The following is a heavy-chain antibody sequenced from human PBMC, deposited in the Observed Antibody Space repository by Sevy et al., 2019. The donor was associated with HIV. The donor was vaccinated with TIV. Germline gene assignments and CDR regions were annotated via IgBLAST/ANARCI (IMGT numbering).Heavy chain of an antibody. J-gene: IGHJ4*02. CDR1: GIAFSTYA. Sequence: GGSLRLSCAASGIAFSTYAMFWVRQAPGKGLEWVSSISASGYSTYYADSVKGRFTLSRDHSRNTLDPQMNSLRADDTAVYYCAKDFSDVYYYDSSATVDYWGQGTLVTVSS. D-gene: IGHD3-22*01. CDR3: AKDFSDVYYYDSSATVDY. V-gene: IGHV3-23*01. CDR2: ISASGYST.